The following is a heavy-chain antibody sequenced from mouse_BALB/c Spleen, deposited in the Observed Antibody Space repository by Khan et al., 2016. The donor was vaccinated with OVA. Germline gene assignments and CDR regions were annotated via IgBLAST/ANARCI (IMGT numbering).Heavy chain of an antibody. CDR2: INTNTGEP. V-gene: IGHV9-3-1*01. J-gene: IGHJ4*01. Sequence: QIQLVQSRPELKKPGETVKISCKASGYTFTNYGLNWVKQAPGKGLQWMGWINTNTGEPTYAVDFKGRFAFSLETSASTAYLQINNLKNEDTATYFCARPPYFSYVMVYWGQGTSVTVSS. CDR1: GYTFTNYG. D-gene: IGHD2-10*01. CDR3: ARPPYFSYVMVY.